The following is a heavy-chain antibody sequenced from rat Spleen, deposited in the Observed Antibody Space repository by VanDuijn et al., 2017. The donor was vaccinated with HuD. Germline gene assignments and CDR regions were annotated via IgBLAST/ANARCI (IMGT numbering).Heavy chain of an antibody. CDR3: AKDDVYYGLPHWFAY. V-gene: IGHV5-25*01. CDR1: GFTFSNFY. D-gene: IGHD1-6*01. CDR2: ISNGGGST. J-gene: IGHJ3*01. Sequence: EVQLVESGGGLMQPGRSMKLSCAASGFTFSNFYMAWVRQAPTKGLEWVASISNGGGSTHYRDSVKGRFTISRDNAKSTLYLQMESLRSEDTATYYCAKDDVYYGLPHWFAYWGQGTLVTVSS.